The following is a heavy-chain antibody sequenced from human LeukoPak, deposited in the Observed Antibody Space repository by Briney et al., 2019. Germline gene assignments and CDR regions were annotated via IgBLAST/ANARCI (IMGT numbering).Heavy chain of an antibody. CDR2: INPSGGST. V-gene: IGHV1-46*01. CDR3: ARAGLLPGRYFDY. Sequence: ASVKVSCKASGYTFTSYYMNWVRQAPGQGLEWMGIINPSGGSTNYAQKFQGRVTMTRDTSTSTVYMELSSLRSEDTAVYYCARAGLLPGRYFDYWGQGTLVTVSS. D-gene: IGHD1-26*01. CDR1: GYTFTSYY. J-gene: IGHJ4*02.